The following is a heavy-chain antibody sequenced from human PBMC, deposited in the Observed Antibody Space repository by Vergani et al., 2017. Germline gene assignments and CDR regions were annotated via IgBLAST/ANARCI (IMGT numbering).Heavy chain of an antibody. CDR2: VSFRGDT. Sequence: QVKLQESGPGLVKPSETLSLTCTVSGASVNSYYWSWIRQPPGKGLEWMGYVSFRGDTLYDPSVKGRMTISLNTSSNQFSLYLTSVTAADTDVYYCARSRIYYGAGSPDDWGQGTLVTVSS. CDR1: GASVNSYY. V-gene: IGHV4-59*02. CDR3: ARSRIYYGAGSPDD. J-gene: IGHJ4*02. D-gene: IGHD3-10*01.